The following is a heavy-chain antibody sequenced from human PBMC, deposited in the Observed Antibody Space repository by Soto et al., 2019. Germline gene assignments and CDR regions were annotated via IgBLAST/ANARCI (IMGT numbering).Heavy chain of an antibody. V-gene: IGHV3-30*18. CDR3: AKPAIAAAGNNWFDP. Sequence: QVQLVESGGGVVQPGRSLRLSCAASGFTFSSYGMHWVRQAPGKGLEWVAVISYDGSNKYYADSVKGRFTISRDNSKNTLYLQMNTLRAADTAVYYCAKPAIAAAGNNWFDPWGQGTLVTVSS. D-gene: IGHD6-13*01. CDR2: ISYDGSNK. CDR1: GFTFSSYG. J-gene: IGHJ5*02.